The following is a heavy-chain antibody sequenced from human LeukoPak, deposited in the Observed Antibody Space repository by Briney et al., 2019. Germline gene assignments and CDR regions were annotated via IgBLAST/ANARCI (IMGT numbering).Heavy chain of an antibody. J-gene: IGHJ4*02. Sequence: GGSLKVSCKGSGYSFTSYWSGWVRQMPGKGLEGMGIIYPGDSDTRYGPSFQGQVTISADKSISTAYLQWSSLKASDTAMYYCARYLFGRGAYYFDYWGQGTLVTVSS. D-gene: IGHD3-10*01. V-gene: IGHV5-51*01. CDR3: ARYLFGRGAYYFDY. CDR1: GYSFTSYW. CDR2: IYPGDSDT.